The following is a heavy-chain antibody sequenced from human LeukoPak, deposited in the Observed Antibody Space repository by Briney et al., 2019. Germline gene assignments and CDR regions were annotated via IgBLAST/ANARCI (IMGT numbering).Heavy chain of an antibody. V-gene: IGHV3-23*01. CDR2: ISGSGGST. D-gene: IGHD6-13*01. Sequence: PGGSLRLSCAASGFTFSSYAMSWVRQAPGKGLEWVSAISGSGGSTYYADSVKGRFTISRDNSKNTLYLQMNSLRAEDTAVYYCAKAPRMRSGSWNYLDYWGQGTLVTVSS. CDR3: AKAPRMRSGSWNYLDY. CDR1: GFTFSSYA. J-gene: IGHJ4*02.